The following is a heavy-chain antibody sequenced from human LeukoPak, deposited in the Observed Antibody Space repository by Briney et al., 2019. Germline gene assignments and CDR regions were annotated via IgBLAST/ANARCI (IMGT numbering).Heavy chain of an antibody. CDR1: GGTFSSYA. J-gene: IGHJ4*02. V-gene: IGHV1-69*05. CDR2: IIPIFGTA. CDR3: ARVHDGYSSGWWS. Sequence: ASVKVSCKASGGTFSSYAISWVRQAPGQGLEWMGGIIPIFGTANYAQKFQGRVTITTDESTSTAYMEPSSLRSEDTAVYYCARVHDGYSSGWWSWGQGTLVTVSS. D-gene: IGHD6-19*01.